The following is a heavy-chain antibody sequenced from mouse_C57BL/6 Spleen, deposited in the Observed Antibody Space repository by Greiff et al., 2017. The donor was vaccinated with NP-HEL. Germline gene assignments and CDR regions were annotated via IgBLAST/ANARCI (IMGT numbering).Heavy chain of an antibody. CDR1: GFTFSSYA. V-gene: IGHV5-4*01. J-gene: IGHJ3*01. D-gene: IGHD2-5*01. CDR2: ISDGGSYT. Sequence: EVQVVESGGGLVKPGGSLKLSCAASGFTFSSYAMSWVRQTPEKRLEWVATISDGGSYTYYPDNVKGRFTISRDNAKNNLYLQMSHLKSEDTAMYYCARDGYSNYVEFAYWGQGTLVTVSA. CDR3: ARDGYSNYVEFAY.